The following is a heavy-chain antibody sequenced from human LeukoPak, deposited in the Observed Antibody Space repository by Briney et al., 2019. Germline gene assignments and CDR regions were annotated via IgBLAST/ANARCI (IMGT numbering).Heavy chain of an antibody. CDR2: INPNSGGT. D-gene: IGHD2-15*01. Sequence: ASVKVSCKASGYTFTGYYMHWVRQAPGQGLEWMGWINPNSGGTNYAPKLQGRVTMTTDTSTSTAYMELRSLRSDDTAVYYCARSGYCSGGSRYSGAFDIWGQGTMVTVSS. V-gene: IGHV1-2*02. CDR3: ARSGYCSGGSRYSGAFDI. CDR1: GYTFTGYY. J-gene: IGHJ3*02.